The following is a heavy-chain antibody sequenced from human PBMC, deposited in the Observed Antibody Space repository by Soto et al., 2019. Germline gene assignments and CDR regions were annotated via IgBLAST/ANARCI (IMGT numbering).Heavy chain of an antibody. CDR1: GGPISSSSYY. CDR2: IYYSGST. J-gene: IGHJ5*02. D-gene: IGHD6-6*01. Sequence: SETLSLTCTVSGGPISSSSYYWGWIRQPPGKGLEWIGSIYYSGSTYYNPSLKSRVTISVDTSKNQFSLKLSSVTAADTAVYYCARREYSSSSWFDPWGQGTLVTVSS. CDR3: ARREYSSSSWFDP. V-gene: IGHV4-39*01.